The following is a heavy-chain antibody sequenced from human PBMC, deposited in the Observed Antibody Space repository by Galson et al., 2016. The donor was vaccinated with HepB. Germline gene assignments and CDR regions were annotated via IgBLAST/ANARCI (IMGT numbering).Heavy chain of an antibody. CDR3: ASVPRQQRYPYQYYAMDF. CDR2: IDSDGSTT. J-gene: IGHJ6*02. Sequence: SLRLSCAASGFTFSNYWMHWVRQAPGKGLVWVSRIDSDGSTTHYADSVKGRITIPRDNTKNTLYLRMNSLRAEDTAVNYSASVPRQQRYPYQYYAMDFWGQGTTVTVSS. V-gene: IGHV3-74*01. D-gene: IGHD6-13*01. CDR1: GFTFSNYW.